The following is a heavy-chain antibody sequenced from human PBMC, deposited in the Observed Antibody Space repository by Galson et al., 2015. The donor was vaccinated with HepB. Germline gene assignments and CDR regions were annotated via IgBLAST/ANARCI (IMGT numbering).Heavy chain of an antibody. CDR1: GYTFTSYG. Sequence: QSGAEVKKPGASAKISCKASGYTFTSYGISWVRQAPGQGLEWMGWISAYNGNTNYAQKLQGRVTMTTDTSTSTAYMELRSLRSDDTAVYYCASMVSDIVATGRGYAEYNWFDPWGQGTLVTVSS. D-gene: IGHD5-12*01. V-gene: IGHV1-18*01. CDR3: ASMVSDIVATGRGYAEYNWFDP. J-gene: IGHJ5*02. CDR2: ISAYNGNT.